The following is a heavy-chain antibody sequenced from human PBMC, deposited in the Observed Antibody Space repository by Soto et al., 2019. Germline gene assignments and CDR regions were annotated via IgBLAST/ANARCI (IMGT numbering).Heavy chain of an antibody. Sequence: QVQLVQSGAEVKKPGASVKVSCKASGYTFTGYDIHWVRQAPGQGLEGMGWISPTSGGSIHAQKFQGRVTMTRDTSIATAYMELSRLTSDDTAVYYCARGSGTDYWGQGSLVTVSS. J-gene: IGHJ4*02. V-gene: IGHV1-2*02. CDR1: GYTFTGYD. CDR2: ISPTSGGS. D-gene: IGHD6-19*01. CDR3: ARGSGTDY.